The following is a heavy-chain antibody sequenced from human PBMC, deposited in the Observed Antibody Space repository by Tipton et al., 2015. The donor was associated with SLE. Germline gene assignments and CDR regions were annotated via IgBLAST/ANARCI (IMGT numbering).Heavy chain of an antibody. D-gene: IGHD6-19*01. CDR2: IFSSGST. CDR1: GGSISPYY. J-gene: IGHJ4*02. CDR3: ARGERYSSDWSDGQSYYFDL. V-gene: IGHV4-4*07. Sequence: TLSLTCTVSGGSISPYYWYWIRQPAGKGLEWIGRIFSSGSTDYKPSLKSRVTMSLDTSKNQFSLKLSSVTAADTAVYYCARGERYSSDWSDGQSYYFDLWGQGVLVAVSS.